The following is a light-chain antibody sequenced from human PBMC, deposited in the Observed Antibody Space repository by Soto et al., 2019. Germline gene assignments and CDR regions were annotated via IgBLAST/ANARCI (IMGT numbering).Light chain of an antibody. V-gene: IGLV1-40*01. Sequence: QSVLTQPPSVSGAPGQRVTIPCTGSSSSIGAGYDVHWYQQLPGTGPKLLIYANNNRPSGVPDRFSGSKSGTSASLAITGLRAEDEADYYCQSYDSSLSGYVFGTGTKVTVL. CDR3: QSYDSSLSGYV. CDR1: SSSIGAGYD. CDR2: ANN. J-gene: IGLJ1*01.